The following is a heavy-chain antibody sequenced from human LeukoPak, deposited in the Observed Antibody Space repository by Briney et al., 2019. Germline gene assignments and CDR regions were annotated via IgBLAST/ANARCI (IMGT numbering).Heavy chain of an antibody. V-gene: IGHV3-21*01. CDR1: GFTFSSYG. CDR3: ARVDQGQRYFDY. CDR2: ISSSSSYI. D-gene: IGHD6-25*01. J-gene: IGHJ4*02. Sequence: GGSLRLSCAASGFTFSSYGMHWVRQAPGKGLEWVSSISSSSSYIYYADSVKGRFTISRDNAKNSLYLQMNSLRAEDTAVYYCARVDQGQRYFDYWGQGTLVTVSS.